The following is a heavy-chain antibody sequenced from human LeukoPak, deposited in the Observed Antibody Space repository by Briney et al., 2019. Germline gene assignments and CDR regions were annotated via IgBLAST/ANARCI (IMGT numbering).Heavy chain of an antibody. CDR2: IRYDGSNK. Sequence: GGSLRLSCAASGFTFGSYGMHWVRQAPGKGLEWVAFIRYDGSNKYYADSVKGRFTISRDNSENTLYLQMNSLRAEDTAVYYCQGYYYYYMDVWGKGTTVTVSS. V-gene: IGHV3-30*02. CDR1: GFTFGSYG. J-gene: IGHJ6*03. CDR3: QGYYYYYMDV.